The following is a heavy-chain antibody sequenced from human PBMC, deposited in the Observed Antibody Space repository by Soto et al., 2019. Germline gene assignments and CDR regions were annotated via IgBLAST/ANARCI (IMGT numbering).Heavy chain of an antibody. CDR1: GFTFSSCW. V-gene: IGHV3-7*05. J-gene: IGHJ6*02. CDR2: IKQDGSEK. Sequence: GGSLRLSCAASGFTFSSCWMSWVRQAPGKGLEWVANIKQDGSEKYYVDSVKGRFTISRDNAKNSLYLQMNSLRAEDTAVYYCTRDMHVWGQGTTVTVSS. CDR3: TRDMHV.